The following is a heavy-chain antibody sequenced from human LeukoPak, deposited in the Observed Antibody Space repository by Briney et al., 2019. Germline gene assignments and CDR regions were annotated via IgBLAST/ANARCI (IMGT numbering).Heavy chain of an antibody. J-gene: IGHJ4*02. V-gene: IGHV4-4*07. CDR3: ARANYDILTGIDY. Sequence: SETLSLTCSVSGVSISAYYWSWIRQPAGKGLEWTGRIYPGESIYASENTNYNPSLKSRVTISVDTSKNQFSLKLSSVTAADTAVYYCARANYDILTGIDYWGQGTLVTVSS. D-gene: IGHD3-9*01. CDR2: IYPGESIYASENT. CDR1: GVSISAYY.